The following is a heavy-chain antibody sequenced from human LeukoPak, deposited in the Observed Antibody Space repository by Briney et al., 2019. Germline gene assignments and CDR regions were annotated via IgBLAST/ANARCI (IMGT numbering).Heavy chain of an antibody. CDR3: AKPAI. V-gene: IGHV3-30*02. J-gene: IGHJ3*02. CDR1: RFVFPSSG. Sequence: GGSLRLSCAASRFVFPSSGMHWVRQAPGKGLEWVAYLRYDGTDTYYADSVKGRFTISRDNSKNTLYLQMNSLGADDTAVYYCAKPAIWGQGTMVTVSS. CDR2: LRYDGTDT.